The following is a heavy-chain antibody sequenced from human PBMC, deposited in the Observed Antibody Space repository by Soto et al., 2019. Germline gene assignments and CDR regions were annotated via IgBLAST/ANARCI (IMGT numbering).Heavy chain of an antibody. CDR1: GFTFSSYG. CDR3: ARDHRYCSGSSCRPYYYYYGMDV. V-gene: IGHV3-21*01. J-gene: IGHJ6*02. CDR2: ISGTSDYI. Sequence: GGSLRLSCAASGFTFSSYGMHWVRQAPGRGLEWVAAISGTSDYIYYADSVRGRFTISRDNAKTSLYIQMNSLRAEDTAVYYCARDHRYCSGSSCRPYYYYYGMDVWGQGTTVTVSS. D-gene: IGHD2-15*01.